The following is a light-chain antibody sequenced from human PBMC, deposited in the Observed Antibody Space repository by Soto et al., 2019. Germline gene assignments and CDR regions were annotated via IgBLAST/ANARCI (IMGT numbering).Light chain of an antibody. CDR1: QSVLYSSNNKNY. CDR2: WAS. J-gene: IGKJ5*01. V-gene: IGKV4-1*01. Sequence: DIVMTQSPDSLAVSLGETATINCKSSQSVLYSSNNKNYLAWYQQKPGQPPKLLIYWASTRESGVPDRFSGSGSGTDFTLTISSLQAEDVAVYYSQQDYTTPPITFGQGTRLEIK. CDR3: QQDYTTPPIT.